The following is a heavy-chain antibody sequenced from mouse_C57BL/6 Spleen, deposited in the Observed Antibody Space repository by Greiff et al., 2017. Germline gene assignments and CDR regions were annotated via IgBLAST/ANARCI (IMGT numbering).Heavy chain of an antibody. Sequence: EVHLVESGGGLVKPVGSLKLSCAASGFTFSDYGMHWVRQAPEKGLEWVAYISSGSSTIYYADTVKGRFTISRDNAKNTLFLQMTSLRSEDTAMYYCARFDYDGEGYAMDYWGQGTSVTVSS. V-gene: IGHV5-17*01. CDR3: ARFDYDGEGYAMDY. D-gene: IGHD2-4*01. CDR2: ISSGSSTI. CDR1: GFTFSDYG. J-gene: IGHJ4*01.